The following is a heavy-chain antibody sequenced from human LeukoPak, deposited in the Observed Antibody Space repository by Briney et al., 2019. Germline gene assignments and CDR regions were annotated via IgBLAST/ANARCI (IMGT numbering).Heavy chain of an antibody. J-gene: IGHJ6*03. Sequence: SETLSLTCTVSGGSISSYYWSWIRQPPGKGLEWIGYIYYSGSSNYNPSLKSRVTISLDTSKNQFSLKLSSVTAADTAIYYCARDFSSSSSVYYYYYMDVWGKGTTVTVSS. CDR1: GGSISSYY. CDR3: ARDFSSSSSVYYYYYMDV. D-gene: IGHD6-6*01. V-gene: IGHV4-59*12. CDR2: IYYSGSS.